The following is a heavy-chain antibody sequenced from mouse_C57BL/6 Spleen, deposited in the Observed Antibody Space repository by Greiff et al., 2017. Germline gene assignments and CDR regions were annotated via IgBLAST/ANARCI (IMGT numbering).Heavy chain of an antibody. J-gene: IGHJ2*01. CDR3: TRVRFDY. V-gene: IGHV1-15*01. CDR2: IDPETGGT. CDR1: GYTFTDYE. Sequence: VQLQQSGAELVRPGASVTLSCKASGYTFTDYEMHWVKQTPVHGLEWIGAIDPETGGTAYNQKFKGKAILTADKSSSTAYMELRSLTSEDSAVNYCTRVRFDYWGQGTTLTVSS.